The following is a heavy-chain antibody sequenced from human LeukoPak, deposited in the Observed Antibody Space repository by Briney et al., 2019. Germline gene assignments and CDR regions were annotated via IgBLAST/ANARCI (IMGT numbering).Heavy chain of an antibody. J-gene: IGHJ6*03. CDR3: AKDQYYGSGTPCMDV. Sequence: GGSLRLSCAASGFTFSSYAMSWVRQAPGKGLEWVSGISWNSGSIGYADSVKGRFTISRDNAKSSLYPQMNSLRAEDTALYYCAKDQYYGSGTPCMDVWGKGTTVTISS. CDR1: GFTFSSYA. D-gene: IGHD3-10*01. V-gene: IGHV3-9*01. CDR2: ISWNSGSI.